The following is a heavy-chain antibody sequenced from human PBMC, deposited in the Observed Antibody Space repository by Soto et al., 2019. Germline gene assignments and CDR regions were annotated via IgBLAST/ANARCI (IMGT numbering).Heavy chain of an antibody. CDR1: GGTFSNYG. Sequence: QVQLVQSGAAVKKPGSSVKVSCTASGGTFSNYGISWVRQAPGQGPAWLGGIIPLFGTANYAQRFQGRVTITADESTSTAYMELSSRRSEDTAVYYWARPRSYYYDSSAERAFDIWGQGTMVTVSS. J-gene: IGHJ3*02. CDR3: ARPRSYYYDSSAERAFDI. D-gene: IGHD3-22*01. CDR2: IIPLFGTA. V-gene: IGHV1-69*01.